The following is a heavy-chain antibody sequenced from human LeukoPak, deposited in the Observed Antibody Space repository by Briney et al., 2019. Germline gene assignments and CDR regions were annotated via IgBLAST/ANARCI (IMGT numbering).Heavy chain of an antibody. CDR2: IYPGDSDT. D-gene: IGHD5-18*01. CDR3: AGQVDTAMVYQPPDAFDI. J-gene: IGHJ3*02. CDR1: GYSFTSYW. Sequence: GESLKISCKGSGYSFTSYWIGWVRQMPGKGLEWMGIIYPGDSDTRYSPSFQGQVTISADKSISTAYLQWSSLKASDTAMYYCAGQVDTAMVYQPPDAFDIWGQGTMVTVSS. V-gene: IGHV5-51*01.